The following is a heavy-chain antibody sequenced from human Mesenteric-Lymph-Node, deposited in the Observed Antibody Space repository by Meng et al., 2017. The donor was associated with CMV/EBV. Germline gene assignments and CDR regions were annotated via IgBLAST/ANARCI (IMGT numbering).Heavy chain of an antibody. V-gene: IGHV4-31*03. Sequence: CTVSGGSIRSGDYYWSWIRQHPGKGLEWIGFIYYSGSTNYNPSLKRRVSISLDTSENQFSLKLGSVTAADTAVYYCAGYNWNHYFDYWGQGTLVTVSS. CDR1: GGSIRSGDYY. CDR3: AGYNWNHYFDY. CDR2: IYYSGST. D-gene: IGHD1-20*01. J-gene: IGHJ4*02.